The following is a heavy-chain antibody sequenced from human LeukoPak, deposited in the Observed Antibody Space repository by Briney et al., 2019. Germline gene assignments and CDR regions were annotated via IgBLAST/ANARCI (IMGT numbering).Heavy chain of an antibody. V-gene: IGHV1-18*01. CDR1: RSMFTSYG. Sequence: ASVKPSCKAARSMFTSYGISCVRQAPGHGLEWRGWISAYNGNTDYAQKLQGRVTMTTDTSTSTAYMELRSLRSDDTAVYYCTRDPGYVWGSYRSDYWGQGTLVTVSS. D-gene: IGHD3-16*02. CDR2: ISAYNGNT. J-gene: IGHJ4*02. CDR3: TRDPGYVWGSYRSDY.